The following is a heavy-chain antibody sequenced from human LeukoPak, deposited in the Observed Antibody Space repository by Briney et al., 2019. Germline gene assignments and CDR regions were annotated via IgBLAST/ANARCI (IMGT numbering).Heavy chain of an antibody. Sequence: SETLSLTCNVSGASLSSYYWDWLRQSPGRGLEWIGYIADTGKTDSNPSLKSRVTISLATSKNQFSLRLTSVTAADSAVYFCATGYYEPFATWGPGIMVSVSS. J-gene: IGHJ5*02. CDR1: GASLSSYY. CDR3: ATGYYEPFAT. D-gene: IGHD3-22*01. CDR2: IADTGKT. V-gene: IGHV4-59*01.